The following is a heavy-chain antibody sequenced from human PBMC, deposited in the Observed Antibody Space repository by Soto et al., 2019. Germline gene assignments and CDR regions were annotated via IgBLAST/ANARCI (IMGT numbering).Heavy chain of an antibody. Sequence: LSLTCTVSGASTTNYCWSWIRQTAGKGLEWIGRICSSEATLYSPSLESRVTMSVDTSKNLFSLKLSSVTAADTAVYYCAREVGYCSSTSCYGNYYGMDVWGQGTTGTVSS. D-gene: IGHD2-2*01. CDR1: GASTTNYC. CDR3: AREVGYCSSTSCYGNYYGMDV. J-gene: IGHJ6*02. CDR2: ICSSEAT. V-gene: IGHV4-4*07.